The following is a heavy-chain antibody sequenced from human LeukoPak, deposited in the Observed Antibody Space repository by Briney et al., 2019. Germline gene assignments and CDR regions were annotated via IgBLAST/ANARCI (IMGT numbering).Heavy chain of an antibody. V-gene: IGHV1-18*01. D-gene: IGHD3-3*01. CDR3: ARGVDDFWSGYYEDY. J-gene: IGHJ4*02. CDR2: ISAYNGNT. CDR1: GYTFTSYG. Sequence: ASVKVSCKASGYTFTSYGISWVRQAPGQGLEWMGWISAYNGNTNYAQKLQGRVTMTTDTSTSTAYMELRSLRSEDTAVYYCARGVDDFWSGYYEDYWGQGTLVTVSS.